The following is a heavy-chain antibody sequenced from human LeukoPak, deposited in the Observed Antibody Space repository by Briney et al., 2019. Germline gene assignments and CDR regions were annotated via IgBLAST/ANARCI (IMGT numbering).Heavy chain of an antibody. V-gene: IGHV3-23*01. D-gene: IGHD3/OR15-3a*01. Sequence: GGSLRLSCAASGFTFSSSAMSWVRQVPGKGLEWVSGISASGGSTYYADSVRGRFTISRDNSKNTLYVQMNSLRDEDTAVYHCAKDTYYYDFWGQGTLVTVSS. CDR2: ISASGGST. J-gene: IGHJ4*02. CDR1: GFTFSSSA. CDR3: AKDTYYYDF.